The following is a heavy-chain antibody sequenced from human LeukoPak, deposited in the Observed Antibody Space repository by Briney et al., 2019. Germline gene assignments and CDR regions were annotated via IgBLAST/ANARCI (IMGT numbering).Heavy chain of an antibody. CDR3: ARDPTVITSSRITSFGAVKSPHNWFDP. Sequence: ASVKVSCKASGYTFTSYYIHWVRQAPGQGLEWMGIINPSGGSTTYAQKFQGRVTMTRDTSTITVYMELSSLRSEDTAVYYCARDPTVITSSRITSFGAVKSPHNWFDPWGQGTLVTVSS. CDR1: GYTFTSYY. D-gene: IGHD3-3*01. CDR2: INPSGGST. J-gene: IGHJ5*02. V-gene: IGHV1-46*01.